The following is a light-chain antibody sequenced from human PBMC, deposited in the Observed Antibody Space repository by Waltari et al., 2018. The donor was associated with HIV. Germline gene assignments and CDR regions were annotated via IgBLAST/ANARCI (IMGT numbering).Light chain of an antibody. V-gene: IGKV3-15*01. CDR1: QDVFRH. Sequence: EIMMTQSPDALYVSPGERVSLSCRASQDVFRHVAWYQQKPGLPPRLVIFDTSIMATSVSARFTGSGSGTEYILTISSLQSEDFAVYYCLQYNAWPPVTFGGGTKVAI. J-gene: IGKJ4*01. CDR2: DTS. CDR3: LQYNAWPPVT.